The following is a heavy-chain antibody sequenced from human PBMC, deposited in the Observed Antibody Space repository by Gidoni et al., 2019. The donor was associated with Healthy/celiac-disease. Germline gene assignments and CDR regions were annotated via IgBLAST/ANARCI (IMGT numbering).Heavy chain of an antibody. Sequence: QVQLQESGPGLVKPSETLSLTCTVSGGSISSYYWSWIRQPPGKGLEWIGYIYYSGSTNYNPSLKSRVTISVDTSKNQFSLKLSSVTAADTAVYYCARLETYYDILPTVTRGGGMDVWGQGTTVTVSS. CDR1: GGSISSYY. CDR3: ARLETYYDILPTVTRGGGMDV. CDR2: IYYSGST. D-gene: IGHD3-9*01. V-gene: IGHV4-59*08. J-gene: IGHJ6*02.